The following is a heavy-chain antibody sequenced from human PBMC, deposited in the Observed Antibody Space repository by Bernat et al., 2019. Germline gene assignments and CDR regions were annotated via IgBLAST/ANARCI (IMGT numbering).Heavy chain of an antibody. CDR3: ATVRGSGWYFDY. V-gene: IGHV3-33*01. J-gene: IGHJ4*02. CDR1: GFTFSNYG. Sequence: QVRLVESGGGVVQPGRSLRLSCAASGFTFSNYGMQWVRQAPGKGLEWVALIWYDGSNKYYADSVKGRFTISRDNSKNTLYLQIKGLRAEDTAVYYCATVRGSGWYFDYWGQGTLVTVSS. D-gene: IGHD6-19*01. CDR2: IWYDGSNK.